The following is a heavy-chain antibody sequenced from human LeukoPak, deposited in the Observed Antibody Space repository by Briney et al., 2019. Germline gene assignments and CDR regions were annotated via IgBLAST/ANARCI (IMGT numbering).Heavy chain of an antibody. V-gene: IGHV3-21*04. CDR2: ISSSSSYI. CDR1: GFTFSSYS. J-gene: IGHJ6*03. D-gene: IGHD1-26*01. CDR3: AARLGMRYMDV. Sequence: GGSLRLSCAASGFTFSSYSMNWVRQAPGKGLEWVSCISSSSSYIYYADSVKGRFTISRDNAKNSLYLQMNSLRAEDTAVYYCAARLGMRYMDVWGKGTTVTVSS.